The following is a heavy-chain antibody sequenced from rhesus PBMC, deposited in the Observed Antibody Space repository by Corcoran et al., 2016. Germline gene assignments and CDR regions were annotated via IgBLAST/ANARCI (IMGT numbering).Heavy chain of an antibody. D-gene: IGHD3-9*01. CDR3: ARRPTVTFDY. J-gene: IGHJ4*01. Sequence: QVTLKESGPALVKHTQTLTLTCTFSGFSLSTSDMSVGWIRQPPGKPLEWLAHIYCDDDIRYDTSLNSRLTIAKDTSKNQVVLTMSNICPVDTATYYCARRPTVTFDYWGQGVLVTVSS. CDR2: IYCDDDI. CDR1: GFSLSTSDMS. V-gene: IGHV2-1*01.